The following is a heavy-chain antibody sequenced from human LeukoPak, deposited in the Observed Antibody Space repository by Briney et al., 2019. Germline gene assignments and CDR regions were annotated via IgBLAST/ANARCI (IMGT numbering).Heavy chain of an antibody. CDR3: ARGYCSGGTCYLVENWLDP. CDR1: GYTLTAYY. CDR2: INPNSGGT. V-gene: IGHV1-2*06. Sequence: ASVKVSCKATGYTLTAYYIYWVRQAPGQGLEWMGRINPNSGGTDYAQNFQGRVTMTRDTSISTAYMELSRLRSDDTAVYYCARGYCSGGTCYLVENWLDPWGQGTLVTVST. J-gene: IGHJ5*02. D-gene: IGHD2-15*01.